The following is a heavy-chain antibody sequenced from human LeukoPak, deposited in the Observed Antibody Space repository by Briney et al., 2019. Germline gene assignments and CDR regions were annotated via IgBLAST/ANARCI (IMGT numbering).Heavy chain of an antibody. Sequence: PGGSLRLSCAASGFTFSGSAMHWVRQAPGQGLEWMGIINPSGGSTSYAQKFQGRVTMTRDTSTSTVYMELSSLRSEDTAVYYCARALQDSWFGDGNWFDPWGQGTLVTVSS. CDR1: GFTFSGSA. V-gene: IGHV1-46*01. CDR2: INPSGGST. J-gene: IGHJ5*02. D-gene: IGHD3-10*01. CDR3: ARALQDSWFGDGNWFDP.